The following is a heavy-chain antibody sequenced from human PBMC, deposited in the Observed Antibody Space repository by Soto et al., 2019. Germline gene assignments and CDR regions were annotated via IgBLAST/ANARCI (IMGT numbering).Heavy chain of an antibody. Sequence: GGSLRLSCAASGFTFSSCAMSWVRQAPGKGLEWVSAISGSCGSTYYADSVKGRFTISRDNSKNTLYLQMNSLRAEDTAVYYCASHFRRDDFWSGYWEQTYNWFDPWGQGTLVTVSS. J-gene: IGHJ5*02. V-gene: IGHV3-23*01. CDR1: GFTFSSCA. D-gene: IGHD3-3*01. CDR2: ISGSCGST. CDR3: ASHFRRDDFWSGYWEQTYNWFDP.